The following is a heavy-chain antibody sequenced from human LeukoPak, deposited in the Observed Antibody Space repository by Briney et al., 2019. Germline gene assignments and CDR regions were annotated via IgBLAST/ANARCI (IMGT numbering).Heavy chain of an antibody. V-gene: IGHV3-30*03. CDR3: AEIAAPEGRGFDY. Sequence: PGGSLRLSCAASGFTFSSYEMNWVRQAPGKGLEWVAVISYDGTIEYYADSVKGRFTISRDNPKNILFLQMNSLRPEDTAVYYCAEIAAPEGRGFDYWSQGTLVTVSS. CDR1: GFTFSSYE. J-gene: IGHJ4*02. CDR2: ISYDGTIE. D-gene: IGHD6-25*01.